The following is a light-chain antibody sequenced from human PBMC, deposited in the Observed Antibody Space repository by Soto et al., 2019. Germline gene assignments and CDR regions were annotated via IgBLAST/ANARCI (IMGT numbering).Light chain of an antibody. J-gene: IGLJ2*01. Sequence: QSVLTQPASVSGSPGQSITISCTGTSSDVGGYNYVSWFQQHPGKAPKLMIYDVSNRPSGVSNRFSGSKSGNTASLTISGLQAEDEADYYCNSYTSSSTLVFGGETKLTVL. CDR1: SSDVGGYNY. CDR2: DVS. CDR3: NSYTSSSTLV. V-gene: IGLV2-14*01.